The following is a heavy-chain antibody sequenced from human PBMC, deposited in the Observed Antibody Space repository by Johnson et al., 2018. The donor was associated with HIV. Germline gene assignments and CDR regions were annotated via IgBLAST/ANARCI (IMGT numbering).Heavy chain of an antibody. CDR2: IKQDGSEK. J-gene: IGHJ3*02. D-gene: IGHD5-18*01. CDR1: GFTFSTYW. V-gene: IGHV3-7*01. Sequence: VQLVESGGGLVQPGGSLRLSCAASGFTFSTYWMSWVRQAPGKGLEWVANIKQDGSEKYYVDSVKGRFTISRDNSKNTLYLQMNRLRAEDTAVYYCAKDRYGGAFDIWGQGTMVTVSS. CDR3: AKDRYGGAFDI.